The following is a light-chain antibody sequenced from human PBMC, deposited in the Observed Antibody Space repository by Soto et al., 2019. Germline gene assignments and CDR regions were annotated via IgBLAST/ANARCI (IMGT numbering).Light chain of an antibody. CDR1: QTITNY. CDR3: QQSYNTPPP. J-gene: IGKJ1*01. Sequence: DIQMTQSPSSLSASVGDRVTITCRASQTITNYLNWYQQQSGRAPKLLIYATDTLQSGVPSRFSGSGSGTDYTLTISSLQPEDFATYYCQQSYNTPPPFGQGTKVDLK. CDR2: ATD. V-gene: IGKV1-39*01.